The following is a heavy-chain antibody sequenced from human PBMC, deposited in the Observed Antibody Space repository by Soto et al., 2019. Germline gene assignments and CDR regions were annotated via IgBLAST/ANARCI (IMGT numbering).Heavy chain of an antibody. CDR1: GFTFSSYG. D-gene: IGHD4-4*01. CDR2: IWYDGSNK. Sequence: PGGSLRLSCAASGFTFSSYGMHWVRQAPGKGLEWVAVIWYDGSNKYYADSVKGRFTISRDNSKNTLYLQMNSLRAEDTAVYYCARPDNYENYYYGMDVWGQGTTVTVSS. V-gene: IGHV3-33*01. CDR3: ARPDNYENYYYGMDV. J-gene: IGHJ6*02.